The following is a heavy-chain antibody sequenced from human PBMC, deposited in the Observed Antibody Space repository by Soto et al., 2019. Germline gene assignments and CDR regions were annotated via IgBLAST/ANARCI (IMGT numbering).Heavy chain of an antibody. CDR1: GDSVSSNSAA. D-gene: IGHD1-7*01. V-gene: IGHV6-1*01. Sequence: PSQTLSLTCAISGDSVSSNSAAWNWIRQSPSRGLEWLGRTYYRSRWYNDYAVSVRSRITVNADTSKNQFSLHLSSVTPEDTAVYYCAGTSSLKSYYMDFWDKGITVTVSS. CDR2: TYYRSRWYN. J-gene: IGHJ6*03. CDR3: AGTSSLKSYYMDF.